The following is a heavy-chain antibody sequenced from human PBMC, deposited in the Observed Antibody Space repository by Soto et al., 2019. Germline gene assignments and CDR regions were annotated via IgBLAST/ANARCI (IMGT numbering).Heavy chain of an antibody. J-gene: IGHJ6*02. Sequence: SETRSLTCTVSGGSVSSESHYWSWIRQTPGKGLEWIGYIYYTGSTNYNPSLKGRVTMSVDTSRDQVSLRLRAVTRADTAVYYWARDQYDFRSGSYYYAMEVWGQATKVTVS. CDR2: IYYTGST. D-gene: IGHD3-3*01. CDR1: GGSVSSESHY. V-gene: IGHV4-61*01. CDR3: ARDQYDFRSGSYYYAMEV.